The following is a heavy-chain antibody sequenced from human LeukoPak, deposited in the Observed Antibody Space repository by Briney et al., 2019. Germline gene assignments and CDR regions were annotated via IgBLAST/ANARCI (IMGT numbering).Heavy chain of an antibody. Sequence: PSETLSLTRTVSGDSISNYYWSWLRQPPGKGLEWIGYIFDSGNTKYNPSLGGRVTISADTSKNQFSLKLRSVTAADTAVYYCARDRTAEFDYWGQGTLVTVSS. J-gene: IGHJ4*02. V-gene: IGHV4-59*01. D-gene: IGHD6-25*01. CDR2: IFDSGNT. CDR1: GDSISNYY. CDR3: ARDRTAEFDY.